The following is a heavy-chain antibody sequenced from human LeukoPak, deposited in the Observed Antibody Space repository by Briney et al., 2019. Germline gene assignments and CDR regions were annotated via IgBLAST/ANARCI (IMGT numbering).Heavy chain of an antibody. CDR3: ARVATTTNPPQRPFDY. CDR1: GYSISSGYY. Sequence: SETLSLTCAVSGYSISSGYYWGWIRQPPGKGLEGIGSIYYSGSTYYNPSLKSRVTISVDTSKKQFSLQLSSVTAADTAVYYCARVATTTNPPQRPFDYWGQGTLVTVSS. CDR2: IYYSGST. J-gene: IGHJ4*02. D-gene: IGHD5-12*01. V-gene: IGHV4-38-2*01.